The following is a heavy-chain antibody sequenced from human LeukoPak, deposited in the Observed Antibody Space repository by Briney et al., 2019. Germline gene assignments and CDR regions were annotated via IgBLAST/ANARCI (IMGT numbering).Heavy chain of an antibody. J-gene: IGHJ4*02. Sequence: GGSLRLSCAASGFTFSSYGMHWVRQAPGKGLEWVAFIRYDGSDKYYADSVKGRFTISRDNSKNTLYLQMNSLRAEDTAVYYCAPDDSSGWYGGNWGQGTLVTVSS. CDR1: GFTFSSYG. D-gene: IGHD6-19*01. V-gene: IGHV3-30*02. CDR3: APDDSSGWYGGN. CDR2: IRYDGSDK.